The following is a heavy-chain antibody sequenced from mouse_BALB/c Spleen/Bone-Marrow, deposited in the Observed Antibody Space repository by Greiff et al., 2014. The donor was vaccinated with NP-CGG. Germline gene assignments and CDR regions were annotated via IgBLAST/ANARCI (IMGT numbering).Heavy chain of an antibody. CDR3: TRSYYGNYFDV. Sequence: VKLVESGAELVKPGASVKLSCKASGYTFTSYYMYWVKQRPGQGLEWIGEINPSNGGTNFNEKFKSKATLTVDKPSSTAYMQLSSLTSEDSAVYYCTRSYYGNYFDVWGAGTTVTVSS. CDR2: INPSNGGT. J-gene: IGHJ1*01. CDR1: GYTFTSYY. V-gene: IGHV1S81*02. D-gene: IGHD2-1*01.